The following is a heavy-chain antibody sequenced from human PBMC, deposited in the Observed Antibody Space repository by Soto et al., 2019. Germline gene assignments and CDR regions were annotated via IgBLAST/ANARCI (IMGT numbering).Heavy chain of an antibody. J-gene: IGHJ2*01. Sequence: QVQLVQSGAEVKKPGSSVKVSCKASGDPFSSHAFGWVRQAPGQGLEWMGGIIPFFGAANYAQTFQGRAAITADESTTTVYMELSSRRSEDTAVYDCERGIEEMATTTAVWSFDLWGRGTLVTVSS. V-gene: IGHV1-69*01. CDR1: GDPFSSHA. D-gene: IGHD4-17*01. CDR2: IIPFFGAA. CDR3: ERGIEEMATTTAVWSFDL.